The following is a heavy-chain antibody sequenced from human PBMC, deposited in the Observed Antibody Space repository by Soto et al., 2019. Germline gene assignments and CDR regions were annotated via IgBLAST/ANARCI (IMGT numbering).Heavy chain of an antibody. CDR3: ARAGGTTVTGLWHFDS. J-gene: IGHJ4*02. V-gene: IGHV3-33*01. CDR2: ISYDVTQK. D-gene: IGHD4-17*01. Sequence: QVQLEESGGGVVQPGRSLRLSCEASGFTFNTYSMHWVRQPPGKGLEWLAAISYDVTQKYYADSVKGRFIISRDNSKKTLYLEMNSLRAEDTAVYYCARAGGTTVTGLWHFDSWGQGTLVTVSS. CDR1: GFTFNTYS.